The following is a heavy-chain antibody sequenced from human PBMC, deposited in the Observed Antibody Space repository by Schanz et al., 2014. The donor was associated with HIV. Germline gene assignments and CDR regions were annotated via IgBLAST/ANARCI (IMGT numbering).Heavy chain of an antibody. J-gene: IGHJ6*02. CDR2: ISYDGSNK. CDR1: GFTFSTYA. Sequence: VQVLESGGGLVQPGGSLKLSCAASGFTFSTYAMSWVRQAPGKGLEWVAVISYDGSNKYYADSVKGRFTISRDNSKNTLYLQINSLRADDTAVYYCARDVSYDSSGYYSDYYYGMDVWGQGTTVTVSS. D-gene: IGHD3-22*01. V-gene: IGHV3-30-3*01. CDR3: ARDVSYDSSGYYSDYYYGMDV.